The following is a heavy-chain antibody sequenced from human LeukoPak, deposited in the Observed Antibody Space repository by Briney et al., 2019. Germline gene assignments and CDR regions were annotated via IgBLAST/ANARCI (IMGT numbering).Heavy chain of an antibody. D-gene: IGHD3-3*01. CDR3: ARDFLEDDY. V-gene: IGHV3-48*01. Sequence: PGGSLRLSCAASGFTFSNYNMNWVRQAPGKGLEWVSYISSSSGTIHYAESVKGRFTISRDNARNSLYLQMNSLRAEDTAVYYCARDFLEDDYWGQGTLVTVSS. CDR2: ISSSSGTI. J-gene: IGHJ4*02. CDR1: GFTFSNYN.